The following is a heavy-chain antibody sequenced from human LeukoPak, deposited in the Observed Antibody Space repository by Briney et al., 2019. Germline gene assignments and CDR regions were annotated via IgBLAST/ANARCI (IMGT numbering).Heavy chain of an antibody. CDR3: ARHSIVGQWLVPFDY. CDR1: GGSISSYY. CDR2: MYYSGST. D-gene: IGHD6-19*01. Sequence: PSETLSLTCTVSGGSISSYYWSWIRQPPGKGLEWIGYMYYSGSTNYNPSLKSRVTISVDTSKNQFSLKLSSVTAADTAVYYCARHSIVGQWLVPFDYWGQGTLVTVSS. V-gene: IGHV4-59*08. J-gene: IGHJ4*02.